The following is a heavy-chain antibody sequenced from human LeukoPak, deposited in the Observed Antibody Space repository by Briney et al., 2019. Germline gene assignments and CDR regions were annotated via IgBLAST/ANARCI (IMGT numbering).Heavy chain of an antibody. CDR1: GGSISSSSYY. CDR3: ARPRITMIVEAFDI. V-gene: IGHV4-39*01. D-gene: IGHD3-22*01. J-gene: IGHJ3*02. Sequence: SETLSLTCTVSGGSISSSSYYWGWIRQPPGKGLEWIGSIYYSGSTYYNPSPKSRVTISVDTSKNQFSLKLSSVTAADTAVYYCARPRITMIVEAFDIWGQGTMVTVSS. CDR2: IYYSGST.